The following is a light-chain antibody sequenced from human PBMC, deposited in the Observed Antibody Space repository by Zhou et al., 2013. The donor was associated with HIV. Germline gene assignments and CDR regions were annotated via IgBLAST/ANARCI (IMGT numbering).Light chain of an antibody. CDR2: TAS. V-gene: IGKV1-33*01. Sequence: DIQMTQFPSSLSASVGDRVTITCRASQSVGNYLNWYQQKPGKAPKLLIYTASRLQSGVPSTFSGSGSGTDFTFTISSLQAEDVATYYCQQFDNPPITFGQGTRLEIK. CDR1: QSVGNY. CDR3: QQFDNPPIT. J-gene: IGKJ5*01.